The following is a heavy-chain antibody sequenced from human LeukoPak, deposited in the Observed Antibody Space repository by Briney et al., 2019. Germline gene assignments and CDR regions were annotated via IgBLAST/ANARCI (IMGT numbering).Heavy chain of an antibody. J-gene: IGHJ4*02. V-gene: IGHV3-23*01. CDR2: VSGSGGGT. Sequence: GRSLRLSCAASGFPFSSYAMSWVRQAPGKGLEWVSVVSGSGGGTYYADSVKGRFTISGDNSKNTVYLQMNSLRAEDTALYYCAKGGVYGDYSFDYGARETRVPVPS. CDR1: GFPFSSYA. D-gene: IGHD4-17*01. CDR3: AKGGVYGDYSFDY.